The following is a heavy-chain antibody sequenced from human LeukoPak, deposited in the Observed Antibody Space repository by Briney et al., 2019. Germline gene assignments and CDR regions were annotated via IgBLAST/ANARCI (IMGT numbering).Heavy chain of an antibody. CDR2: IYYSGST. CDR1: GGSISSGDYY. D-gene: IGHD5-18*01. V-gene: IGHV4-30-4*01. J-gene: IGHJ4*02. CDR3: ARAGGGVQLWLGRRIDD. Sequence: SETLSLTCTVSGGSISSGDYYWSWIRQPPGKGLEWIGYIYYSGSTYYNPSLKSRVTISVDTSKNQFSLKLSSVTAADTAVYYCARAGGGVQLWLGRRIDDWGQGTLVTVSS.